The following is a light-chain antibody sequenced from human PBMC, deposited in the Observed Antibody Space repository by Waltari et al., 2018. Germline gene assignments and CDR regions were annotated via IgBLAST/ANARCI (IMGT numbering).Light chain of an antibody. CDR3: SSYTSSDTWV. CDR1: SLDVGGYNY. Sequence: QSALTQPASVSGSPGQSITISCTGTSLDVGGYNYVSWYQQHPGKAPKFMIYEVTNRPSGVSNRFSGSKSGNTAYLTISGLRAEDEADYHCSSYTSSDTWVFGGGTKVTVL. J-gene: IGLJ3*02. V-gene: IGLV2-14*01. CDR2: EVT.